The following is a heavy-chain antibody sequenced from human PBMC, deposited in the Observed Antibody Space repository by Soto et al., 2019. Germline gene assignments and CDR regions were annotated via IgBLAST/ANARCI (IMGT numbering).Heavy chain of an antibody. CDR1: GASITTGNYY. CDR2: SSYTGNT. CDR3: ARPDSSSWAAPFGS. J-gene: IGHJ4*02. V-gene: IGHV4-39*01. Sequence: QLRLQESGPGLVKPSETLSLTCTVSGASITTGNYYCGWIRQHPGTGLQWIGSSSYTGNTYFHPSLRSRVNISVDTSKNQFSLRLTSVTAADTAVDYCARPDSSSWAAPFGSWGQGTLVTVSS. D-gene: IGHD6-13*01.